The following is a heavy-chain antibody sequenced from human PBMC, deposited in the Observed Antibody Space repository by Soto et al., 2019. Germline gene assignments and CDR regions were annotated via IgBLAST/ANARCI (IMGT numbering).Heavy chain of an antibody. CDR3: ARRRNKLFGVVKAFDI. CDR2: INHSGST. V-gene: IGHV4-34*01. CDR1: GGSFSGYY. D-gene: IGHD3-3*01. J-gene: IGHJ3*02. Sequence: SETLSLTCAVYGGSFSGYYWSWIRQPPGKGLEWIVEINHSGSTNYNPSLKSRVTISVDTSKNQFSLKLSSVTAADTAVDYCARRRNKLFGVVKAFDIWGQGTMVTVSS.